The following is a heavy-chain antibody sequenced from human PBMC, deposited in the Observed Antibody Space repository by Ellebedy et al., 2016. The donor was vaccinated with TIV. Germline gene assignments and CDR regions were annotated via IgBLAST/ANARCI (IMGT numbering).Heavy chain of an antibody. CDR2: IYASGST. Sequence: MPSETLSLTCNVSGGSIRGSSSYWGWIRQSPEKGLEWIGGIYASGSTYYNPSLRSRVTISVDTSKNQFSLELHSVTAADTGVYYCARPGQQWTGMDVWGQGTTVTVSS. CDR3: ARPGQQWTGMDV. V-gene: IGHV4-39*01. D-gene: IGHD6-19*01. CDR1: GGSIRGSSSY. J-gene: IGHJ6*02.